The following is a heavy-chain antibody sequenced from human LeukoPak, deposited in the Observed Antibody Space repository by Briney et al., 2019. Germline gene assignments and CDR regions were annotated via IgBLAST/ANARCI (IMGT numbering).Heavy chain of an antibody. V-gene: IGHV3-23*01. Sequence: PGGSLRLSCAASGFTFSSYWMSWVRQAPGKGLEWVSAISGSGGSTYYADSVKGRFTISRDNAKNSLYLQMNSLRAEDTAVYYCAREDYGDYGVDYWGQGTLVTVSS. CDR2: ISGSGGST. CDR3: AREDYGDYGVDY. J-gene: IGHJ4*02. D-gene: IGHD4-17*01. CDR1: GFTFSSYW.